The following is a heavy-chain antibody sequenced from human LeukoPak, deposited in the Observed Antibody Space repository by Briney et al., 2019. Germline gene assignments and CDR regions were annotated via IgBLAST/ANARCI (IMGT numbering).Heavy chain of an antibody. J-gene: IGHJ3*02. Sequence: ASVRVSCMASGYTFTVYYMHGVRQAPGQGVEWMGWINPNSGGTNYPQKFQGGVTITRDTSSRTAYMELSRLRSDDTAVYYCARFPTVPAAISYAFDIWGQGTMVTVSS. CDR1: GYTFTVYY. CDR2: INPNSGGT. CDR3: ARFPTVPAAISYAFDI. V-gene: IGHV1-2*02. D-gene: IGHD2-2*02.